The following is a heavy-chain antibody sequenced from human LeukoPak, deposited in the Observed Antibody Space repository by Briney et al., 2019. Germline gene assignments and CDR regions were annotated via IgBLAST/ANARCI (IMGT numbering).Heavy chain of an antibody. CDR1: GFIFSTYV. V-gene: IGHV3-30*02. D-gene: IGHD2-15*01. Sequence: GGSLRLSCAASGFIFSTYVRHWVRQAPGKGLEWLAGIRDDTNGRFYADSVRGRFTISADSSKNTLYLQLNNLRPEDTAMYYCAKEGGPGSSGGHPDDAFDIWGQGTMVIVSS. CDR3: AKEGGPGSSGGHPDDAFDI. J-gene: IGHJ3*02. CDR2: IRDDTNGR.